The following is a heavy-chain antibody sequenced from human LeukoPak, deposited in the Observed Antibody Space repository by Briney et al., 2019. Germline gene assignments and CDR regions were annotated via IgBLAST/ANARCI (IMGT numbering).Heavy chain of an antibody. Sequence: GASVKVSCKASGYTFTGYYMHWVRQAPGQGLEWMGWISAYNGNTNYAQKLQGRVTMTTDTSTSTAYMELRSLRSDDTAVYYCARDYYDSSGYYGHGAFDIWGQGTMVTVSS. J-gene: IGHJ3*02. CDR1: GYTFTGYY. V-gene: IGHV1-18*04. D-gene: IGHD3-22*01. CDR2: ISAYNGNT. CDR3: ARDYYDSSGYYGHGAFDI.